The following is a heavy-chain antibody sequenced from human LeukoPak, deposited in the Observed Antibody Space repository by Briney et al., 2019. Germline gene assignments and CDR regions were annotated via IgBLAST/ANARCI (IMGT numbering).Heavy chain of an antibody. V-gene: IGHV1-69*04. CDR1: GDTFSSSA. D-gene: IGHD2-15*01. J-gene: IGHJ5*02. CDR2: IILPLDIT. CDR3: ARGPGLGYCSGGSCYWFDP. Sequence: GASVKVSCKASGDTFSSSAISWVRQAPGQGLEWMGKIILPLDITNYAQQFQGGVTITTDKSTDTVFLELSSLRSQDTAVYYCARGPGLGYCSGGSCYWFDPWGQGTLVTVSS.